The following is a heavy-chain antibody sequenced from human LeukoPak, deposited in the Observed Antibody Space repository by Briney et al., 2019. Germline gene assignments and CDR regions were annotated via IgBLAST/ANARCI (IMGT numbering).Heavy chain of an antibody. D-gene: IGHD6-13*01. CDR2: INPNSGGT. Sequence: ASVKVSCKASGYTFTGYYMHWVRQAPGQGLEWMGWINPNSGGTNYAQKFQGRVTMTRDTSISTAYMERSRLRSDDTAVYYCARGAAAGTGGFDPWGQRTLVTVSS. CDR3: ARGAAAGTGGFDP. V-gene: IGHV1-2*02. CDR1: GYTFTGYY. J-gene: IGHJ5*02.